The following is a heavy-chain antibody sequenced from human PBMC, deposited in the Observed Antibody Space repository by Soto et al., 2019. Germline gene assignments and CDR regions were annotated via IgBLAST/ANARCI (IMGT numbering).Heavy chain of an antibody. CDR2: VNPILSMS. J-gene: IGHJ4*02. CDR1: GDTFSFYS. D-gene: IGHD3-10*01. CDR3: ATSYGSGYRALDY. Sequence: SVKVSCKASGDTFSFYSINWVRQAPGLGLEWMGRVNPILSMSNYAQRFQGRVTMTADKSTSTAYMELSGLRSEDTAMYYCATSYGSGYRALDYWGQGALVTVSS. V-gene: IGHV1-69*02.